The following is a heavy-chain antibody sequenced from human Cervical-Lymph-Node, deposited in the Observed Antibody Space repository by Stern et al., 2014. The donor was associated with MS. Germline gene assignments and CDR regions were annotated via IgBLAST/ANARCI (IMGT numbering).Heavy chain of an antibody. CDR1: GYTFTSYW. Sequence: EVQLVESGPEVKRPGESLKISCQASGYTFTSYWIGGVRQMPGKGLEWIAIIFPGGSDIRYSPSFQGQVTISADKSSSTAYLQWNNLKAPDTAIYYCARQRYFDYWGQGTLVTVSS. CDR3: ARQRYFDY. CDR2: IFPGGSDI. V-gene: IGHV5-51*01. J-gene: IGHJ4*02.